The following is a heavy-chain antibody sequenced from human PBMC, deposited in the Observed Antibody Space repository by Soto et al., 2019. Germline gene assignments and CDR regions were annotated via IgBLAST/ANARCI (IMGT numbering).Heavy chain of an antibody. Sequence: EVQLVESGGGLVQPGGSLRLSCAASGFTFSGSWMHWVRQAPGKGLVWVSRINGDGSGTSYADFVKGRFTISRDDAKNTLFLQMNGLGAEDTAVYYCARGIFGSGTANDYWGQGTLVTVS. CDR3: ARGIFGSGTANDY. V-gene: IGHV3-74*01. CDR1: GFTFSGSW. J-gene: IGHJ4*02. D-gene: IGHD3-10*01. CDR2: INGDGSGT.